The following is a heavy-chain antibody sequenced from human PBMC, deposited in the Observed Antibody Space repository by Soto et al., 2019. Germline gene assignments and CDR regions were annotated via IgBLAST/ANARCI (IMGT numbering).Heavy chain of an antibody. Sequence: QVHLVESGGGLVKPGGSLRLSCAASGFSFSDYYRSWIRQAPGKGLEWVSYISSSSTYKKYADSVKGRFTISRDNAKNSLYLQMNSLRAEDTAVYYCARKSSDYYDAFDIWGQGTMVTVSS. V-gene: IGHV3-11*06. J-gene: IGHJ3*02. CDR3: ARKSSDYYDAFDI. CDR2: ISSSSTYK. D-gene: IGHD3-22*01. CDR1: GFSFSDYY.